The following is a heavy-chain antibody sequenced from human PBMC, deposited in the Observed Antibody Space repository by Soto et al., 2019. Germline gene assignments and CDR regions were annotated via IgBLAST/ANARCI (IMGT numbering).Heavy chain of an antibody. CDR2: IHPKNGNT. J-gene: IGHJ4*02. Sequence: QVQLVQSGAEVKEPGASVKVSCKASGYTFTNYGFSWVRQDPGQGLEWMGWIHPKNGNTKDPRKFQGRVTMTTDQSTSTADIELRSLRSDDTAVYYWAKEYFDSYRCYLPDYWGQGALVTVSS. CDR3: AKEYFDSYRCYLPDY. CDR1: GYTFTNYG. D-gene: IGHD3-9*01. V-gene: IGHV1-18*01.